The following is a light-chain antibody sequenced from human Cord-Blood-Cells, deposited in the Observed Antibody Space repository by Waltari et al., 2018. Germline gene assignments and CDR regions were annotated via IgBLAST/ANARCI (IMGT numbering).Light chain of an antibody. CDR2: EGR. CDR1: SSDVGSYNL. V-gene: IGLV2-23*01. Sequence: QSALTQPASVSGSPGQSITISCTGTSSDVGSYNLVSWYQQHPGKAPKLMIYEGRKRPSGVSNRFSGSKSGNTASLTISGLQAEDEADYYCCSYAGSSMVFGGGTKLTVL. J-gene: IGLJ2*01. CDR3: CSYAGSSMV.